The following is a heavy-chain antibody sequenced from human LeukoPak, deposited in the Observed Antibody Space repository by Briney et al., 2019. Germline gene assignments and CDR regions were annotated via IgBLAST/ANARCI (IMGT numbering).Heavy chain of an antibody. D-gene: IGHD5-18*01. V-gene: IGHV3-30*02. CDR1: GFTFSSYG. CDR3: ARDLSGVTGYTYGRGIDY. CDR2: IRYDGSNK. J-gene: IGHJ4*02. Sequence: PGGSLRLSCAASGFTFSSYGVHWVRQAPGKGLEWVAFIRYDGSNKYYADSVKGRFTISRDNSKNTLYLQMNSLRAEDTAVYYCARDLSGVTGYTYGRGIDYWGQGTLVTVSS.